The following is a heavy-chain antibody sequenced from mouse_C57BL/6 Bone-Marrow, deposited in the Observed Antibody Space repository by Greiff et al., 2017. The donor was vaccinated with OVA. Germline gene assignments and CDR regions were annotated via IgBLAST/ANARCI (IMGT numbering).Heavy chain of an antibody. CDR1: GFTFSDYY. J-gene: IGHJ2*01. V-gene: IGHV5-12*02. Sequence: EVQVVESGGGLVQPGGSLKLSCATSGFTFSDYYMYWVRQTPEKRLEWVAYISNGGGSTYYRDTVKGRFTISRDNAKNTLYLQMSRLKSEDTAMYYCARHEYYFDYWGQGTTLTVSS. CDR2: ISNGGGST. CDR3: ARHEYYFDY.